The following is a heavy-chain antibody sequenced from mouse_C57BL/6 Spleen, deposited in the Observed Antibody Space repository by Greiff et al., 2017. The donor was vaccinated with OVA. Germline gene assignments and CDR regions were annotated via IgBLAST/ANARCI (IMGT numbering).Heavy chain of an antibody. V-gene: IGHV14-4*01. Sequence: EVKLMESGAALVRPGASVKLSCTASGFNIKDDYMHWVKQRPEQGLEWIGWLDPENGDTEYASKFQGKATITADTSSNTAYLQLSSLTSEDTAVYYGTTPTVVAHGAMDYWGQGTSGTVSS. CDR3: TTPTVVAHGAMDY. D-gene: IGHD1-1*01. CDR2: LDPENGDT. CDR1: GFNIKDDY. J-gene: IGHJ4*01.